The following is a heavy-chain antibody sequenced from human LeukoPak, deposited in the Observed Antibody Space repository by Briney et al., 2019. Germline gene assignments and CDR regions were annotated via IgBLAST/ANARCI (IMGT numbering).Heavy chain of an antibody. Sequence: PSETLSLTCAVYGGSFSGYYWSWIRQPPGKGLEWIGEINHSGSTNYNPSLKSRVTISVDTSKNQFSLKLSSVTAADTAVYYCARTTGPVGWFDPWGQGTLVTVSS. CDR3: ARTTGPVGWFDP. D-gene: IGHD1-14*01. V-gene: IGHV4-34*01. CDR1: GGSFSGYY. CDR2: INHSGST. J-gene: IGHJ5*02.